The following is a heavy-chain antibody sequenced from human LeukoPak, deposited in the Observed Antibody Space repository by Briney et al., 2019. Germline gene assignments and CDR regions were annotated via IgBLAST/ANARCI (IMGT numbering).Heavy chain of an antibody. V-gene: IGHV5-51*01. CDR2: TYPDDSDT. CDR3: ARQGNGYSNHKLMSFDY. D-gene: IGHD4-11*01. J-gene: IGHJ4*02. Sequence: PGESLKISCKGSGYSFTNYWIGWVRQMPGKGLEWMGITYPDDSDTTYSPSFQGQVTISVDKSISTAYLQWRSLKASDTAMYYCARQGNGYSNHKLMSFDYWGQGTLVTVSS. CDR1: GYSFTNYW.